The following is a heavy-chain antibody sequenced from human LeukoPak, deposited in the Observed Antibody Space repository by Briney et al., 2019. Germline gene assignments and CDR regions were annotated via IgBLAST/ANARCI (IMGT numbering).Heavy chain of an antibody. V-gene: IGHV3-48*01. J-gene: IGHJ6*02. CDR1: GFTFSSYS. D-gene: IGHD3-10*01. CDR2: ISSSSSTI. Sequence: PGGSLRLSCAASGFTFSSYSMNWVRQAPGKGLEWVSYISSSSSTIYYADSVKGRFTISRDNAKNSLYLQMNSLRAEDTAVYYCARDQSFYYYGSGSYHSYYYYGMDVWGQGTTVTVSS. CDR3: ARDQSFYYYGSGSYHSYYYYGMDV.